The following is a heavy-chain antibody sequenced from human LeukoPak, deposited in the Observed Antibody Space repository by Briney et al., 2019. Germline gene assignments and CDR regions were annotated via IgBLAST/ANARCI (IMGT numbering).Heavy chain of an antibody. CDR3: TRTGSTGGY. CDR2: IHYSGST. D-gene: IGHD1-7*01. J-gene: IGHJ4*02. CDR1: GGSVSGGNYY. Sequence: SETLSLTCTVSGGSVSGGNYYCSWIRQSPGKGLEWIGYIHYSGSTVYNPSLKSRVTMSIDTSKNQFSLNLSSATAADTAVYYCTRTGSTGGYWGQGTVVTVSS. V-gene: IGHV4-61*01.